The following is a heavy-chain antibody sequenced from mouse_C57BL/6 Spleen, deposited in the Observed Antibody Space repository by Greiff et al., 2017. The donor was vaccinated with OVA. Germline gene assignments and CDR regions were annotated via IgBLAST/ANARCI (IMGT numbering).Heavy chain of an antibody. CDR1: GFTFSDYG. V-gene: IGHV5-17*01. D-gene: IGHD1-1*01. J-gene: IGHJ3*01. CDR2: ISSGSSTI. CDR3: ANYGSSFGFAY. Sequence: EVQGVESGGGLVKPGGSLKLSCAASGFTFSDYGMHWVRQAPEKGLEWVAYISSGSSTIYYADTVKGRFTISRDNAKNTLFLQMTSLRSEDTSMYYCANYGSSFGFAYWGQGTLVTVSA.